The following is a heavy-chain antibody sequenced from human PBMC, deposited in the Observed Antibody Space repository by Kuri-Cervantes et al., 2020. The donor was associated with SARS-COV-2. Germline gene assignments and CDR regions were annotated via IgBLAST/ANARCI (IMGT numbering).Heavy chain of an antibody. V-gene: IGHV3-21*01. CDR1: GFLFSASA. CDR3: ARDLGTFSSGWFYMDV. CDR2: VSSGGTSV. J-gene: IGHJ6*03. Sequence: GESLKISCEVSGFLFSASAIHWVRQAPGKGLEWVSSVSSGGTSVYYADSLEGRFTISRDNAKSSLYLEMNSLRAEDTAMYYCARDLGTFSSGWFYMDVWGKGTTVTVSS. D-gene: IGHD6-19*01.